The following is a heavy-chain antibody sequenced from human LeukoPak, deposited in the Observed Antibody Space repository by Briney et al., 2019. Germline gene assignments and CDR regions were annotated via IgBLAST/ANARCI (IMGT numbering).Heavy chain of an antibody. V-gene: IGHV3-23*01. Sequence: PGGSLRLSCAASGFTFTRYAMSWVRQAPGKGLGWVSSLSGSGDSTYYADSVKGRFTISRDNSKNTLYLQMNSLRAEDTAVYYCARHLSSDDIWGQGTMVTVSS. J-gene: IGHJ3*02. CDR1: GFTFTRYA. CDR3: ARHLSSDDI. D-gene: IGHD6-19*01. CDR2: LSGSGDST.